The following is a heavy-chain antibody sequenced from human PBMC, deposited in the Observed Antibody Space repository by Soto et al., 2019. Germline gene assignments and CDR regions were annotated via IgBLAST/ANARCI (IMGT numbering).Heavy chain of an antibody. Sequence: AAVKVSCKASGYTFTGYYMHWVRQAPGQGLEWMGWINPNSGGTNYAQKFQGRVTMTRDTSISTAYMELSRLRSDDTAVYYCARVRYYDFWSGYHNGRSPFDIWGQGKMVTVSS. CDR3: ARVRYYDFWSGYHNGRSPFDI. V-gene: IGHV1-2*02. CDR1: GYTFTGYY. D-gene: IGHD3-3*01. J-gene: IGHJ3*02. CDR2: INPNSGGT.